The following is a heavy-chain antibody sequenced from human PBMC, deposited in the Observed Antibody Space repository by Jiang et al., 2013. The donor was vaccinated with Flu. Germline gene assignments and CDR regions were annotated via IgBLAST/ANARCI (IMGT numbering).Heavy chain of an antibody. Sequence: VQLVESGGGLVQPGGSLRLSCAASGFTFSSYEMNWVRQAPGKGLEWVSYTSSSGSTIYYADSVKGRFTISRDNAKNSLYLQMNSLRAEDTAVYYCARDQSSYKYGSGSGWFDPWGQGTLVTVSS. CDR2: TSSSGSTI. V-gene: IGHV3-48*03. CDR3: ARDQSSYKYGSGSGWFDP. D-gene: IGHD6-19*01. CDR1: GFTFSSYE. J-gene: IGHJ5*02.